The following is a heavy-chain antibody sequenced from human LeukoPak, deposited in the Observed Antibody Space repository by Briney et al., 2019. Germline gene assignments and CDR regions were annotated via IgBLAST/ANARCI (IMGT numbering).Heavy chain of an antibody. CDR2: IYPGDSDT. CDR3: ARGGRYYYYMDV. J-gene: IGHJ6*03. D-gene: IGHD3-16*01. V-gene: IGHV5-51*01. Sequence: GASLKISCKGSGYTFTNYWIAWVRQMPGKGLEWRGTIYPGDSDTKYNPSFQGQVTISADKSINTAYLQWSSLKASDTAMYYCARGGRYYYYMDVWGRGTTVTVSS. CDR1: GYTFTNYW.